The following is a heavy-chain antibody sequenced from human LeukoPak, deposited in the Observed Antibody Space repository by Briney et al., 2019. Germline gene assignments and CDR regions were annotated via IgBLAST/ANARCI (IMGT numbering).Heavy chain of an antibody. J-gene: IGHJ4*02. CDR1: GGSISSYY. V-gene: IGHV4-59*08. Sequence: SETLSLTCTVSGGSISSYYWSWIRQPPGKGLEWIGSIYHSGSTYYNPSLKSRVTISVDTSKNQFSLKLSSVTAADTAVYYCARLGVDYGGNKYFDYWGQGTLVTVSS. CDR2: IYHSGST. D-gene: IGHD4-23*01. CDR3: ARLGVDYGGNKYFDY.